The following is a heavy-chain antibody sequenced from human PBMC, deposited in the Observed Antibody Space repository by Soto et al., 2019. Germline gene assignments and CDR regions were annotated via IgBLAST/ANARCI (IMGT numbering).Heavy chain of an antibody. CDR1: GGTFSSYT. V-gene: IGHV1-2*04. CDR3: ARGPNQYSSSWLNYYYYMDV. CDR2: IIPISGFT. Sequence: GASVKVSCKASGGTFSSYTISWVRQAPGQGLEWLGWIIPISGFTNYAQKFQGWVTMTRDTSICTAYLELSRLRSDDTAVYYCARGPNQYSSSWLNYYYYMDVWGKGTTVTVSS. D-gene: IGHD6-13*01. J-gene: IGHJ6*03.